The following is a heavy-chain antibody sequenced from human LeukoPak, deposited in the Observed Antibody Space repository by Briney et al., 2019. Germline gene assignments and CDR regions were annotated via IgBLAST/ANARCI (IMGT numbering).Heavy chain of an antibody. CDR2: IYYSGST. Sequence: SETLSLTCTVSGGSISSSSYYWGWIRQPPGKGLEWIGSIYYSGSTYYNPALKSRVTISVDTSKNQFSLKLSSVTAADTAVYYCANEGDTAMDYWGQGTLVTVSS. CDR1: GGSISSSSYY. V-gene: IGHV4-39*01. J-gene: IGHJ4*02. D-gene: IGHD5-18*01. CDR3: ANEGDTAMDY.